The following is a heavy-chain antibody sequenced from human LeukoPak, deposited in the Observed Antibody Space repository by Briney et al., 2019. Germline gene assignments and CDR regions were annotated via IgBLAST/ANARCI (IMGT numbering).Heavy chain of an antibody. CDR3: ARDRGGSSWYANDY. D-gene: IGHD6-13*01. J-gene: IGHJ4*02. CDR2: ISSSSSYI. Sequence: GGSLRLSCAASGFTFSSYSMNWVRQAPGKGLEWVSSISSSSSYIYYADSVKGRFTISRDNAKNSLYLQMNSLRAEDTAVYYCARDRGGSSWYANDYWGQGTLVTVSS. CDR1: GFTFSSYS. V-gene: IGHV3-21*01.